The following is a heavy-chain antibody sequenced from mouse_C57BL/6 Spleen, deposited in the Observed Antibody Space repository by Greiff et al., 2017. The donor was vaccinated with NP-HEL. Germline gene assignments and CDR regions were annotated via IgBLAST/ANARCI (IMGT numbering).Heavy chain of an antibody. Sequence: VQLQQSGAELVKPGASVKISCKASGYAFSSYWMNWVKQRPGKGLEWIGQIYPGDGDTNYNGKFKGKATLTADKSSSTAYMQLSSLTSEDSAVYFCASPYYYGSSYGGYFDYWGQGTTLTVSS. J-gene: IGHJ2*01. CDR1: GYAFSSYW. CDR3: ASPYYYGSSYGGYFDY. V-gene: IGHV1-80*01. D-gene: IGHD1-1*01. CDR2: IYPGDGDT.